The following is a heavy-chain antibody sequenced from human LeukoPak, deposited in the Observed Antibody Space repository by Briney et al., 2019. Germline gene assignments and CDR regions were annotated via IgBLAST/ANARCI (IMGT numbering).Heavy chain of an antibody. D-gene: IGHD6-19*01. CDR1: GFTVSSNY. V-gene: IGHV3-53*01. CDR3: AKGSSGRNWFDP. J-gene: IGHJ5*02. CDR2: IYSGGST. Sequence: GGSLRLSCAASGFTVSSNYMSWVRQAPGKGLEWVSVIYSGGSTYYADSVKGRFTISRDNSKNTLYLQMNSLRAEDTAVYYCAKGSSGRNWFDPWGQGTLVTVSS.